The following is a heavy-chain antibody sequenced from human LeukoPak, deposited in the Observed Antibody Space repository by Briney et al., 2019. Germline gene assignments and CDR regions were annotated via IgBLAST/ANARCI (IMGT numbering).Heavy chain of an antibody. Sequence: GGSLRLSCAASGFTFSSYWMHWVRQAPGKGLMWVSHIDDDGSTTTAYADSVKGRFTISRDNAKNTVYLQMNSLRAEDTAVYFCARGGSSYGPGGDWYFDLWGRGTLVTVSS. J-gene: IGHJ2*01. CDR3: ARGGSSYGPGGDWYFDL. V-gene: IGHV3-74*01. CDR1: GFTFSSYW. CDR2: IDDDGSTTT. D-gene: IGHD5-18*01.